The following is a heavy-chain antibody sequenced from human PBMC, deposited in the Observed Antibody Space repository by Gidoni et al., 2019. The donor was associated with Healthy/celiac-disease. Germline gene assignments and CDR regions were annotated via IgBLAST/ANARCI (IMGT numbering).Heavy chain of an antibody. Sequence: QVQLVQSGAEVKKPGSSVKVSCKASGGTFSSYAISWVRQAPGQGLEWMGGIIPIFGTANYAQKFQGRVTITADESTSTAYMELSSLRSEDTAVYYCARGGSVEYQLPIRRGRQGFPYYYMDVWGKGTTVTVSS. CDR3: ARGGSVEYQLPIRRGRQGFPYYYMDV. J-gene: IGHJ6*03. V-gene: IGHV1-69*01. D-gene: IGHD2-2*01. CDR2: IIPIFGTA. CDR1: GGTFSSYA.